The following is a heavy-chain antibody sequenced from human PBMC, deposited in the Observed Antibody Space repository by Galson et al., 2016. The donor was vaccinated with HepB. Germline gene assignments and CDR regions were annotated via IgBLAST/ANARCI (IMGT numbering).Heavy chain of an antibody. CDR3: ARERGASTWYYFDY. CDR1: GFTFSSYS. Sequence: SLRLSCAASGFTFSSYSMNWVRQAPGKGLEWVSYITTSGSNIDYGDSVKGRFTISRDNSKNTLFLQMSSLRAEDTAVYYCARERGASTWYYFDYWGQGALVTVSS. CDR2: ITTSGSNI. J-gene: IGHJ4*02. V-gene: IGHV3-48*01. D-gene: IGHD2-2*01.